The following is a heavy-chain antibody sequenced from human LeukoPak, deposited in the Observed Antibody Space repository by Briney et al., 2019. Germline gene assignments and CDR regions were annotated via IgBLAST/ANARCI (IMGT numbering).Heavy chain of an antibody. J-gene: IGHJ4*02. Sequence: GGSLRLSCAASGFTVNTNYMSWVRQAPGKGLEWVSVIYSGGSTYYADSVKGRFTISRDNSKNTLYLQMNSLRAEDTAVYYCVKALSAWYPRRLFGYWGQGTLVTVSS. D-gene: IGHD6-19*01. CDR3: VKALSAWYPRRLFGY. CDR2: IYSGGST. V-gene: IGHV3-66*01. CDR1: GFTVNTNY.